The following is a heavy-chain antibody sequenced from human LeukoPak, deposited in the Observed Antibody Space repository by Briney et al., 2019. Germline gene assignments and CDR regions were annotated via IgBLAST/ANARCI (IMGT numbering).Heavy chain of an antibody. CDR3: ARVGAGYYYDSSGYYSGYYYYGMDV. Sequence: PGGSLRLSCAASGFTFSSYSMNWVRQAPGKGLEWVSSISSSSSYIYYADSVKGRFTISRGNAKNSLYLQMNSLRAEDTAVYYCARVGAGYYYDSSGYYSGYYYYGMDVWGQGTTVTVSS. CDR2: ISSSSSYI. CDR1: GFTFSSYS. J-gene: IGHJ6*02. D-gene: IGHD3-22*01. V-gene: IGHV3-21*01.